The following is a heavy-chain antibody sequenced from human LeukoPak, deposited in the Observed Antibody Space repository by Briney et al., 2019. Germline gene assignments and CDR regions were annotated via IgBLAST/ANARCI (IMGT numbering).Heavy chain of an antibody. D-gene: IGHD6-13*01. V-gene: IGHV1-2*02. CDR3: ARFVAPQGSAAPLEINAFDI. Sequence: ASVKVSCKAVGYTFTCYYMHWVRQAPGQGLGWMGWISPTSGGTNYAQKFQGRVTLTRATSISTAYMELIRLKSEDTAIYYCARFVAPQGSAAPLEINAFDIWGQGTMVTVSS. CDR1: GYTFTCYY. CDR2: ISPTSGGT. J-gene: IGHJ3*02.